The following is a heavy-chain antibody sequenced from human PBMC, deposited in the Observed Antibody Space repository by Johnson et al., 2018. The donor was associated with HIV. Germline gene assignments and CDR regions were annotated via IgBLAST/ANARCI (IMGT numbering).Heavy chain of an antibody. V-gene: IGHV3-74*02. Sequence: VQLVESGGGLVKPGGSLRLSCAASGFTFSSYWMHWVRQAPGKGLVWVSRINSDGSSTSYADSVKGRFTISRDNAKNTLYLQMNNLRAEDTAVYYCAKGGEVWYGAFDFWGQGTMAIVSS. CDR2: INSDGSST. CDR3: AKGGEVWYGAFDF. D-gene: IGHD6-13*01. CDR1: GFTFSSYW. J-gene: IGHJ3*01.